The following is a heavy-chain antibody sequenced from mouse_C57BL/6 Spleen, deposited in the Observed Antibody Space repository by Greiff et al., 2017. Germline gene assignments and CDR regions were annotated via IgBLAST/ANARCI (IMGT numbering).Heavy chain of an antibody. CDR2: INPNYGTT. CDR3: AKRRAEDYAMDY. J-gene: IGHJ4*01. CDR1: GYSFTDYN. V-gene: IGHV1-39*01. Sequence: EVQLQQSGPELVKPGASVKISCKASGYSFTDYNMNWVKQSNGKSLEWIGVINPNYGTTSYNQKFKGKATLTVDQSSSTAYMQLNSRTSEDSAVYDCAKRRAEDYAMDYWGQGTSVTVSS. D-gene: IGHD3-3*01.